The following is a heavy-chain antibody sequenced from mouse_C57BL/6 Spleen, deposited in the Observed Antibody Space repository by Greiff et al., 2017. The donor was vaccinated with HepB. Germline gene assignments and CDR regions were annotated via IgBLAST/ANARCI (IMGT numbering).Heavy chain of an antibody. CDR1: GYTFTDYE. D-gene: IGHD1-1*01. CDR3: TREANYDGSNDY. J-gene: IGHJ2*01. V-gene: IGHV1-15*01. Sequence: VQLQQSGAELVRPGASVTLSCKASGYTFTDYEMHWVKQTPVHGLEWIGAIDPETGGTAYNQKFKGKAILTADKSSSTAYMELRSLTSEDSAVYYCTREANYDGSNDYWGQGTTLTVSS. CDR2: IDPETGGT.